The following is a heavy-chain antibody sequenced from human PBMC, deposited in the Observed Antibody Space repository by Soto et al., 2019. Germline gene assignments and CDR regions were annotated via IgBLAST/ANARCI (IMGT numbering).Heavy chain of an antibody. V-gene: IGHV2-5*01. CDR2: IYWNDDK. Sequence: QITLKESGPTLVNPTQTLTLTCTFSGFSLSTSGVGVGWIRQPPGKALEWLALIYWNDDKRYSPSLKSRLTITKDTSNNQVVLTMTNMDPVDTATYYCAHRLWFGELFHNWFDPWGQGTLVTVSS. CDR3: AHRLWFGELFHNWFDP. J-gene: IGHJ5*02. CDR1: GFSLSTSGVG. D-gene: IGHD3-10*01.